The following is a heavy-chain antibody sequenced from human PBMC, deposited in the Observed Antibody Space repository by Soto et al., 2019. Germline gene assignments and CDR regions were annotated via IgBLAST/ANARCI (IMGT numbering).Heavy chain of an antibody. CDR3: VNPRITMMVGSPVL. CDR2: IGSGGGST. D-gene: IGHD3-22*01. CDR1: GFTFSNYA. J-gene: IGHJ4*02. Sequence: GGSLRLSCSASGFTFSNYAMHWVRQAPGKGLEYVSVIGSGGGSTYYADSVKGRFTISRDNSKNTLYLQMNSLRTEDTAVYYCVNPRITMMVGSPVLWGQGTLVTVSS. V-gene: IGHV3-64D*06.